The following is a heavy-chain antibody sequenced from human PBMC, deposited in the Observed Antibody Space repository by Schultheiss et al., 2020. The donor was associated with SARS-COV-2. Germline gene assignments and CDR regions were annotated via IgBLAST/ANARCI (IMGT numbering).Heavy chain of an antibody. CDR3: ARATVTTSNDYYYYYMDV. CDR1: GFTFSSYD. CDR2: IGTAGDT. Sequence: GGSLRLSCAACGFTFSSYDMHWVRQATGKGLEWVSAIGTAGDTYYPGSVKGRFTISRENAKNSLYLQMNSLRAGDTAVYYCARATVTTSNDYYYYYMDVWGKGTTVTVSS. J-gene: IGHJ6*03. V-gene: IGHV3-13*01. D-gene: IGHD4-17*01.